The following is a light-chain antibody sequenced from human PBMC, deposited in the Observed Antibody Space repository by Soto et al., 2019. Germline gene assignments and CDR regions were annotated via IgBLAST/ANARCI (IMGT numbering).Light chain of an antibody. CDR3: GTWDSSLSVVL. CDR2: DND. CDR1: SSNIGNNY. Sequence: QAVVTQPPSVSAAPGQKVTISCSGSSSNIGNNYVSWYQQLPGTAPKLLIYDNDKRPSGIPDRVSGSKSGTSATLGITGLQTGDEADYYCGTWDSSLSVVLLGGGTKLTVL. V-gene: IGLV1-51*01. J-gene: IGLJ2*01.